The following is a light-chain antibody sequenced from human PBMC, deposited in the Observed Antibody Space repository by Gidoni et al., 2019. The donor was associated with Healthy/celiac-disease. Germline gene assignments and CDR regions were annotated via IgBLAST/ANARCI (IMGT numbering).Light chain of an antibody. CDR2: AAS. V-gene: IGKV1-39*01. Sequence: IQMTQPPSSLSASVGDRVTITCRASQSISSYLNWYQQKPGKAPKLLIYAASSLQSGVPSRFSGSGSGTDFTLTISSLQPEDFATYYCQQSYSTPNTFGQXTKLEIK. CDR3: QQSYSTPNT. J-gene: IGKJ2*01. CDR1: QSISSY.